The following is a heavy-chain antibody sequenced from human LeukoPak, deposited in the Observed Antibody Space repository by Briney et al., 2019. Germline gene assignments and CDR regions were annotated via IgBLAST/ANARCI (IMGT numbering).Heavy chain of an antibody. V-gene: IGHV3-53*01. CDR2: IDYGGGT. Sequence: QSGGSLRLSCAASGFTFSSYNMNWVRQAPGKGLEWVSLIDYGGGTHYADSVKGRFTISRDNSENTLYLQMNSLRVEDTAVYYCVRGYSMSWGQGTLVSVSS. J-gene: IGHJ4*02. CDR1: GFTFSSYN. CDR3: VRGYSMS. D-gene: IGHD2-15*01.